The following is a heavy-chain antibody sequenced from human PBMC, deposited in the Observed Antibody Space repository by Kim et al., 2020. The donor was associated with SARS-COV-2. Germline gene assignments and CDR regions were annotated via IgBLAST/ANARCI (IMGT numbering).Heavy chain of an antibody. CDR1: GFNFRSYY. CDR3: VRDGFSTNWSLDC. D-gene: IGHD3-3*01. J-gene: IGHJ4*02. Sequence: GGSLRLSCTVSGFNFRSYYMAWVRQAPGKGLEWVADISHGGGTTKYLDSVEGRFTISRDDAKNSLYLEMNSLRAEDTAVYYCVRDGFSTNWSLDCWGQGTLVSVSS. V-gene: IGHV3-7*01. CDR2: ISHGGGTT.